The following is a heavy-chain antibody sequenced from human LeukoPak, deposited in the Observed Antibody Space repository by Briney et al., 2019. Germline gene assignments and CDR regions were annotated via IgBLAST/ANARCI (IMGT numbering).Heavy chain of an antibody. D-gene: IGHD3-10*01. Sequence: PSQTLSLTCTVSGASISSSGSYWGWIRQPPGKGLEWIGTIFYSGSTYYNPSLKSRVTVSLDTSKNQFSLKLSSVTAADTAVYYCALRLLWFGEVLDYWGQGTLVTVSS. J-gene: IGHJ4*02. CDR3: ALRLLWFGEVLDY. CDR2: IFYSGST. CDR1: GASISSSGSY. V-gene: IGHV4-39*07.